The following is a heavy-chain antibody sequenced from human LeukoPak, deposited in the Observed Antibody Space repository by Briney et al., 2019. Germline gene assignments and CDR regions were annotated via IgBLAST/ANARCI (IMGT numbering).Heavy chain of an antibody. J-gene: IGHJ4*02. V-gene: IGHV1-46*01. CDR3: ARDGVAAASDY. CDR2: INPSGGST. CDR1: GGTFSSYA. Sequence: ASVKVSCKACGGTFSSYAISWVRQAPGQGLEWMGIINPSGGSTSYAQKFQGRVTMTRDTSTSTVYMELSSLRSEDTAVYYCARDGVAAASDYWGQGTLVTVSS. D-gene: IGHD2-2*01.